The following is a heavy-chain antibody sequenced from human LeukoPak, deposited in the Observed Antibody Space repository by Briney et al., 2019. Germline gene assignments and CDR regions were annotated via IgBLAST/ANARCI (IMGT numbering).Heavy chain of an antibody. CDR2: IYTSEST. V-gene: IGHV4-61*02. CDR3: ARDRPRAFVGVIGFDL. Sequence: SQTLSLTCTVSRGSISSGSYYWSWIRQPAGKGLEWIGRIYTSESTNYNPSLKSRVTISVDTSKNQFSLKLSSVTAADTAVYYCARDRPRAFVGVIGFDLWGRGTLVTVSS. D-gene: IGHD3-16*02. J-gene: IGHJ2*01. CDR1: RGSISSGSYY.